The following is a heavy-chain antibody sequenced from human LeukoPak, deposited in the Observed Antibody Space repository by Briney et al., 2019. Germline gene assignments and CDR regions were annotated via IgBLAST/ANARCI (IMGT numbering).Heavy chain of an antibody. J-gene: IGHJ5*02. CDR3: ARGGGYDAPVGFDP. Sequence: GASVKVSCKASGYTFTSYDINWVRQATGQGLEWMGWMNPNSGNTGYAQKFQGRVTITADESTSTAYMELSSLRSEDTAVYYCARGGGYDAPVGFDPWGQGTLVTVSS. D-gene: IGHD5-12*01. CDR1: GYTFTSYD. V-gene: IGHV1-8*03. CDR2: MNPNSGNT.